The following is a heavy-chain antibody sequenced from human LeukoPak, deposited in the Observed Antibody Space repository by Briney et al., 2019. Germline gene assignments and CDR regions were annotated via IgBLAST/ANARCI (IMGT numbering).Heavy chain of an antibody. CDR2: FYYSGNA. CDR3: ARDPYRDNFFDP. D-gene: IGHD1-26*01. Sequence: SETLSLTCTVSGGSISGSYWSWIRQPPGKGLEWIGSFYYSGNANYNPSLKSRVTISVDTSKNQFSLNLSSVTAADTAVYYCARDPYRDNFFDPWGQGTLVTVSS. CDR1: GGSISGSY. V-gene: IGHV4-59*01. J-gene: IGHJ5*02.